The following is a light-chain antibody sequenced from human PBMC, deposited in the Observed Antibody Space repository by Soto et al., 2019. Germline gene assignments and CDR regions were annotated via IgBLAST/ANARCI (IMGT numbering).Light chain of an antibody. Sequence: QSVLTQPPSLSGAPGQRVTISCTGSGSNIGAGYDVHWYQHLPGSVPQLLMYGNSNRPSGVPDRFSGSKSGTSASLAITGLQAEDEADYYCQSYDSGLSGSRVFGGGTKLTVL. CDR3: QSYDSGLSGSRV. V-gene: IGLV1-40*01. CDR1: GSNIGAGYD. J-gene: IGLJ2*01. CDR2: GNS.